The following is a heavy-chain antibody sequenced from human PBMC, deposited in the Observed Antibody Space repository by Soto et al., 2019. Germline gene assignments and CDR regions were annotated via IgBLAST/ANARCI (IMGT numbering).Heavy chain of an antibody. V-gene: IGHV1-2*02. CDR3: ARVLVEMATIFWFDP. J-gene: IGHJ5*02. Sequence: GASVKVSCKASGYTFTGYYMHWVRQAPGQGLEWMGWINPNSGGTNYAQKFQGRVTMTRDTSISTAYMELSRLRSDDTAVYYCARVLVEMATIFWFDPWGQGTLVTVSS. D-gene: IGHD5-12*01. CDR2: INPNSGGT. CDR1: GYTFTGYY.